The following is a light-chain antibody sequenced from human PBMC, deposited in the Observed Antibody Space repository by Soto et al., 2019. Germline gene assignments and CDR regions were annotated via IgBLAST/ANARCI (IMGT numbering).Light chain of an antibody. Sequence: DIQMTQSPSTLSASVGDRVTITCRASQNINKWLAWYQQKPGIAPKLLIYRAYTLERGVPSRFSGSGSRTDFTLTISSLQPYDSATYDCQQYDSYYSSTFGQGTKVEIK. J-gene: IGKJ1*01. CDR3: QQYDSYYSST. CDR2: RAY. CDR1: QNINKW. V-gene: IGKV1-5*03.